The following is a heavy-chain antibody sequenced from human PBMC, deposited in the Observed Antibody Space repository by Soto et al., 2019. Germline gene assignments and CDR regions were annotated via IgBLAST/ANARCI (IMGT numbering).Heavy chain of an antibody. CDR1: GFSLSNARMG. V-gene: IGHV2-26*01. Sequence: QVTLKESGPVLVKPTEALTLPCTVSGFSLSNARMGVSWIRQPPGKALEWLAHIFSNDEKSYSTSLKSRLTISKDTSKSQVVLTMTNMDPVDTATYFCARAPYGDYVFDYWGQGTLVTVSS. D-gene: IGHD4-17*01. CDR3: ARAPYGDYVFDY. J-gene: IGHJ4*02. CDR2: IFSNDEK.